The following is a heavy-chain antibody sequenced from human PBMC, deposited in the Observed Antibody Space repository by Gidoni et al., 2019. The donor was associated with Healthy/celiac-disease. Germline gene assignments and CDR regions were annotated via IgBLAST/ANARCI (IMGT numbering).Heavy chain of an antibody. Sequence: QVQLQQWGAGLLTPSETLSLTCAVCGGSFSGYYWSWIRQPPGKGLEWIGEINHSGSTNYNPSLKSRVTISVDTSKNQFSLKLSSVTAADTAVYYCARGKPSRSLWSKNWFDPWGQGTLVTVSS. CDR3: ARGKPSRSLWSKNWFDP. CDR1: GGSFSGYY. CDR2: INHSGST. D-gene: IGHD2-21*01. J-gene: IGHJ5*02. V-gene: IGHV4-34*01.